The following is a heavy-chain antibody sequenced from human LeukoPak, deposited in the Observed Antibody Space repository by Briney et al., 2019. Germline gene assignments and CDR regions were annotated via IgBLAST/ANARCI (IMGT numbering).Heavy chain of an antibody. CDR2: IYYSGST. CDR1: GGSISSYY. V-gene: IGHV4-59*01. Sequence: SETLSLTCTVSGGSISSYYWSWIRQPPGKGLEWIGYIYYSGSTNYNPSLKSRVTISVDTSKNQFSLKLSSVTAADTAMYYCARGGDGYNYGHYYYYMDVWGKGTTVTVSS. D-gene: IGHD5-24*01. J-gene: IGHJ6*03. CDR3: ARGGDGYNYGHYYYYMDV.